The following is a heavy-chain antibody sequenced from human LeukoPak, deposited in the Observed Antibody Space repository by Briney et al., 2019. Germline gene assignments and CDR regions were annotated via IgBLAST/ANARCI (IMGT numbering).Heavy chain of an antibody. Sequence: SETLSLTCTVSGGSISTYYWTWIRQPPGKGLEWIGYIYHSGSTNYNPSLKSRVTISVDTSQNQFSLKLSSVTAADTAVYYCAKYGSYWGPSDYWGQGTLVTVSS. J-gene: IGHJ4*02. D-gene: IGHD1-26*01. CDR2: IYHSGST. CDR1: GGSISTYY. V-gene: IGHV4-59*08. CDR3: AKYGSYWGPSDY.